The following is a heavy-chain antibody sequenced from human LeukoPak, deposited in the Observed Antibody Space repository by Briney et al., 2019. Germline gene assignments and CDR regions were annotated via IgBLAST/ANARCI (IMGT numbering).Heavy chain of an antibody. CDR2: INPNSGGT. CDR3: ARDDSSGWYGNFDY. CDR1: GYTFTGYY. Sequence: ASVKVSCKASGYTFTGYYMHWVRQAPGQGLEWMGWINPNSGGTNYAQKFQGRVTMTRDTSISTAYMELSGLRSDDTAVYYCARDDSSGWYGNFDYWGQGTLVTVSS. J-gene: IGHJ4*02. V-gene: IGHV1-2*02. D-gene: IGHD6-19*01.